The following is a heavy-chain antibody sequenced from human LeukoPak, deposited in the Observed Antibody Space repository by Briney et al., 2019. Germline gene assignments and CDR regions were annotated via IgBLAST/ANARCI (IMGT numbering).Heavy chain of an antibody. J-gene: IGHJ6*03. CDR2: IYYSGST. V-gene: IGHV4-39*07. CDR3: ARDQGTYYYYMDV. CDR1: GGSISSSSYY. Sequence: SETLSLPCTVPGGSISSSSYYGGWIRQPPGKGLEWIGSIYYSGSTYYNPSLKSRVTISVDTSKNQFSLKLSSVTAADTAVYYCARDQGTYYYYMDVWGKGTTVTVSS.